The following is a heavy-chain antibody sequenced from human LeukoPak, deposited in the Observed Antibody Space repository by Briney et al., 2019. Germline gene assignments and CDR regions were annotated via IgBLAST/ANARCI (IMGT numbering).Heavy chain of an antibody. CDR2: ISSSGSTI. D-gene: IGHD2-2*02. Sequence: PGGSLRLSCAASGFTFSSYEMNWVRQAPGKGLEWVSYISSSGSTIYYADSVKGRFTISRDNAKNSLYLQMNSLRAEDTAVYYCARGCGSSTSCYTEIDYWGQGTLVTVSS. CDR1: GFTFSSYE. V-gene: IGHV3-48*03. CDR3: ARGCGSSTSCYTEIDY. J-gene: IGHJ4*02.